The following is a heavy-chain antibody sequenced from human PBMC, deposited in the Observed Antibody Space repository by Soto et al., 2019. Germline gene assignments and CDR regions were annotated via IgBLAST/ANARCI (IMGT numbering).Heavy chain of an antibody. CDR1: GGSISSGCYY. D-gene: IGHD5-12*01. CDR3: ARGQLATYYYYYGMDV. CDR2: IYYSGST. Sequence: PSETLSLTCTVSGGSISSGCYYWSWIRQHPGKGLEWIGYIYYSGSTYYNPSLKSRVTISVDTSKNQFSLKLSSVTAADTAVYYCARGQLATYYYYYGMDVWGQGTTVTVSS. V-gene: IGHV4-31*03. J-gene: IGHJ6*02.